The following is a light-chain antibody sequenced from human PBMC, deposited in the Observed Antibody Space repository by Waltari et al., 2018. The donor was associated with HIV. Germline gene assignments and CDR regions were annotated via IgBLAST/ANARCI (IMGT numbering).Light chain of an antibody. CDR1: QSISGN. V-gene: IGKV3-15*01. CDR2: AAT. Sequence: EIVMTQSPVTLSVSPGQRATPSCRASQSISGNIAWYQQKPGQAPRLLIFAATTRATNVPARFSGSGFGTEFTLSISDLQSEDFAIYHCQQYIEWPLTFGQGTKVEVK. J-gene: IGKJ1*01. CDR3: QQYIEWPLT.